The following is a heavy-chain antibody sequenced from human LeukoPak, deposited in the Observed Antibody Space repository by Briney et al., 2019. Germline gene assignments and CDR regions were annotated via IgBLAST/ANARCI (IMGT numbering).Heavy chain of an antibody. Sequence: GASVKVSCKASGGTFSSYAISWVRQATGQGLEWMGWMNPNSGNTGYAQKFQGRVTMTRNTSISTAYMELSSLRSEDTAVYYCARGGDGYNFADYWGQGTLVTVSS. J-gene: IGHJ4*02. CDR3: ARGGDGYNFADY. D-gene: IGHD5-24*01. CDR2: MNPNSGNT. V-gene: IGHV1-8*02. CDR1: GGTFSSYA.